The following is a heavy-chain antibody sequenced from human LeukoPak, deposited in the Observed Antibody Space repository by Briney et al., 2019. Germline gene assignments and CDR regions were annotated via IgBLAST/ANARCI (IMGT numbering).Heavy chain of an antibody. Sequence: GGSLRLSCAASGFTFSSYSMSWVRQAPGKGLEWVSSIRNSNTYIYYADSVKGRFTISRDNAKNSLYLQMNSRRVDDTAVYYCARKFSGSSGLCMDVWGKGTTVTVSS. CDR1: GFTFSSYS. J-gene: IGHJ6*04. CDR2: IRNSNTYI. D-gene: IGHD3-22*01. CDR3: ARKFSGSSGLCMDV. V-gene: IGHV3-21*01.